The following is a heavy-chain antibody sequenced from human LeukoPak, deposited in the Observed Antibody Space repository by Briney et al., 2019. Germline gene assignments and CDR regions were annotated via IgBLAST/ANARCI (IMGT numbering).Heavy chain of an antibody. V-gene: IGHV3-7*03. CDR2: VKEDGSEQ. J-gene: IGHJ4*02. Sequence: PGGSLGLSCAASGFTFNSYWMSWVRQAPGKGLEWVASVKEDGSEQYYVDSVRGRFIISRDNAKNSLYLQMNSLRAEDTAVYYCARAFTFYYDSSGYFSHFDYWGQGTLVTVSS. D-gene: IGHD3-22*01. CDR1: GFTFNSYW. CDR3: ARAFTFYYDSSGYFSHFDY.